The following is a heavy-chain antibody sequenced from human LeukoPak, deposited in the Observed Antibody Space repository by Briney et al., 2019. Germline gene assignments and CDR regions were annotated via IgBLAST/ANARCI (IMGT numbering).Heavy chain of an antibody. CDR1: GGSFSGYY. V-gene: IGHV4-34*01. J-gene: IGHJ6*03. D-gene: IGHD5-18*01. Sequence: SETLSLTCAVYGGSFSGYYWSWIRQPPGKGLKWIGEINHSGSTNYNPSLKSRVTISVDTSKNQFSLKLSSGTAADTAADYCTTGRQRRLRVYYMDFWGKGTTVTVSS. CDR3: TTGRQRRLRVYYMDF. CDR2: INHSGST.